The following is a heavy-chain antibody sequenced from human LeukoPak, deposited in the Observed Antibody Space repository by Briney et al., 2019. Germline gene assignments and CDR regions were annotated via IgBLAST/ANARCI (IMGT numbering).Heavy chain of an antibody. J-gene: IGHJ6*03. V-gene: IGHV4-61*02. Sequence: PSETLSLTCTVSGGSISSGSYYWSWIRQPAGKGLEWIGRIYTSGSTNYNPSLKSRVTISVDTSKNQFSLKLSSVTAADTAVYYCARRSWIQLWPTVGYYYYYMDVWGKGTTVTISS. CDR2: IYTSGST. CDR3: ARRSWIQLWPTVGYYYYYMDV. CDR1: GGSISSGSYY. D-gene: IGHD5-18*01.